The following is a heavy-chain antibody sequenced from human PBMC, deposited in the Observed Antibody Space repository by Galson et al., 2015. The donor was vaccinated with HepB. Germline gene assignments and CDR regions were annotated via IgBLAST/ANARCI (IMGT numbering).Heavy chain of an antibody. CDR1: GFTFSSYA. CDR2: ISYDGSNK. J-gene: IGHJ1*01. Sequence: SLRLSCAASGFTFSSYAMHWVRQAPGKGLEWVAVISYDGSNKYYADSVKGRFTISRDNSKNTLYLQMNSLRAEDTAVYYCARGLPLYYYDSSGYLNGYFQHWGQGTLVTVSS. V-gene: IGHV3-30*04. CDR3: ARGLPLYYYDSSGYLNGYFQH. D-gene: IGHD3-22*01.